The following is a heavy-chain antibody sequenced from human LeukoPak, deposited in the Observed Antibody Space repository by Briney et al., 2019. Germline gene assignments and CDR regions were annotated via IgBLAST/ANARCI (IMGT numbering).Heavy chain of an antibody. CDR3: ASWITMVRGIIIDDAFDI. J-gene: IGHJ3*02. CDR2: IYYSGST. V-gene: IGHV4-39*07. Sequence: SETLSLTCTVSGGSISSSSYYWGWIRQPPGKGLEWIGSIYYSGSTNYNPSLKSRVTISIGTSKNQFSLKLSSVTAADTAVYYCASWITMVRGIIIDDAFDIWGQGTMVTVSS. D-gene: IGHD3-10*01. CDR1: GGSISSSSYY.